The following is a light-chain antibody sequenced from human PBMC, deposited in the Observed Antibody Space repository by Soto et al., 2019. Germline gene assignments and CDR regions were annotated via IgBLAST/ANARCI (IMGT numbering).Light chain of an antibody. CDR1: SSDVGGYNY. CDR3: SSYTSSSTRLYV. Sequence: QSALTQPPSVSGSPGQSITISCTGTSSDVGGYNYVSWYQQHPGKAPKLMIYDVSNRPSGVSYRFSGSKSGNTASLTISGLQAEDAADYYCSSYTSSSTRLYVFGTGTKVTVL. CDR2: DVS. V-gene: IGLV2-14*01. J-gene: IGLJ1*01.